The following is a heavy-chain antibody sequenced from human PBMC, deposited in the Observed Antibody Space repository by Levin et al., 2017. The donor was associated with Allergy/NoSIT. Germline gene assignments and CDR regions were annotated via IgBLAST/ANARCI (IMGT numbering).Heavy chain of an antibody. Sequence: ASVKVSCKASGYTFTSYAMHWVRQAPGQRLEWMGWINAGNGNTKYSRKFQGRVTITRDTSASTAYMELSSLRSEDTAVYYCARDYRIAAVWFDPWGQGTLVTVSS. CDR1: GYTFTSYA. V-gene: IGHV1-3*01. J-gene: IGHJ5*02. CDR2: INAGNGNT. CDR3: ARDYRIAAVWFDP. D-gene: IGHD6-13*01.